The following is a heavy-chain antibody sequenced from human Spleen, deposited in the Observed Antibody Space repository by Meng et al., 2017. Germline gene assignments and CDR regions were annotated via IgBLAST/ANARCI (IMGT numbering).Heavy chain of an antibody. CDR1: GFNFSNYA. V-gene: IGHV1-3*01. CDR2: INAGNGAT. D-gene: IGHD6-13*01. CDR3: ARDEDISAAGYLLGDF. Sequence: GAEVKKPGDSVKVSWKASGFNFSNYAMQWVRQAPGQRREWMGWINAGNGATRYSQKLQGRVTMTRNTSISTAYMELSSLRSEDTAVYYCARDEDISAAGYLLGDFWGQGTLVTVSS. J-gene: IGHJ4*02.